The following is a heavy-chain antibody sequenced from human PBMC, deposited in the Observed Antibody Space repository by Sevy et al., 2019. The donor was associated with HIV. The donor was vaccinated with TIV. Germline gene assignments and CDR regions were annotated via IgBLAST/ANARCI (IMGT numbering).Heavy chain of an antibody. CDR2: ISAYNGNT. CDR1: GYTFTSYG. V-gene: IGHV1-18*04. Sequence: ASVKVSCKASGYTFTSYGISWVRQAPGQGLEWMGWISAYNGNTNYAQKLQGRVTMTTDTSTSTAYMELGSLRSDDTAVYYCARYYYDSSGYYSYYYYMDVWGKGTTVTVSS. CDR3: ARYYYDSSGYYSYYYYMDV. D-gene: IGHD3-22*01. J-gene: IGHJ6*03.